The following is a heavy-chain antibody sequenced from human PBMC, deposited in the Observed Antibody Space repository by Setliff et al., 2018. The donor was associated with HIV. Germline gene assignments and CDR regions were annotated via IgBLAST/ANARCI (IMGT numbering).Heavy chain of an antibody. J-gene: IGHJ1*01. V-gene: IGHV1-18*01. Sequence: ASVKVSCKASGYTFTSYGISWVRPAPGQGLEWMGWITPFNGNTNYAQKFQGRLTMTEDTSTDTAYMELSSLRSDDTAMYYCATDPGYSSTWYSESFQHWGQGTVVTVSS. CDR1: GYTFTSYG. D-gene: IGHD6-13*01. CDR3: ATDPGYSSTWYSESFQH. CDR2: ITPFNGNT.